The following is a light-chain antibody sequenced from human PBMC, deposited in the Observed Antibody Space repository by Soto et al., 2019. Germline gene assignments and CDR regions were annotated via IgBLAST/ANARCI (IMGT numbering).Light chain of an antibody. V-gene: IGLV2-23*01. Sequence: QSALTQPAPVSGSPGQSITISCTGTSSDVGNYKLVSWYQQHPGKAPQLMIYDGSERPSGVSNRFSGSKSGNTASLTISGLQAEDEADYYCCSYAAGSTSVVFGGGTKLTVL. CDR2: DGS. J-gene: IGLJ2*01. CDR1: SSDVGNYKL. CDR3: CSYAAGSTSVV.